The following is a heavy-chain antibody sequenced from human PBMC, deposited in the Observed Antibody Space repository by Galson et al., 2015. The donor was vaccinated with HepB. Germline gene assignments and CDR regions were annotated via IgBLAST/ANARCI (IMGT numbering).Heavy chain of an antibody. D-gene: IGHD3-3*01. Sequence: SLRLSCAASEFIFSSYWMHWVRQAPGKGLVWVSRINSDGSSTSYADSVKGRFTISRDNAKNTLYLQMNSLRAEDTAVYFCARGVTYYDFWSGNQDTGLDYWGQGTLVTVSS. J-gene: IGHJ4*02. V-gene: IGHV3-74*01. CDR2: INSDGSST. CDR1: EFIFSSYW. CDR3: ARGVTYYDFWSGNQDTGLDY.